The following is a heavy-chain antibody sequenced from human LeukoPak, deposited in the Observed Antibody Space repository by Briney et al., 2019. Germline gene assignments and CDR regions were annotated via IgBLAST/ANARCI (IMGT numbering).Heavy chain of an antibody. V-gene: IGHV3-7*01. J-gene: IGHJ6*02. D-gene: IGHD4-23*01. CDR1: GFTFSSYW. Sequence: GGSLRLSCAASGFTFSSYWMSWVRQAPGKGLEWVANIKQDGSEKYYVDSVKGRFTIPRDNAKNSLYLQMNSLRAEDTAVYYCTRDTSDYGGNYYYYGMDVWGQGTTVTVSS. CDR2: IKQDGSEK. CDR3: TRDTSDYGGNYYYYGMDV.